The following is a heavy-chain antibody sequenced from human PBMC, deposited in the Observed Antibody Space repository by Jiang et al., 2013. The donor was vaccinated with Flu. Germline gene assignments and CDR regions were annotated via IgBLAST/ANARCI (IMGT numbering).Heavy chain of an antibody. CDR2: ISYDGDDK. D-gene: IGHD4/OR15-4a*01. CDR1: GLTFSRYG. J-gene: IGHJ4*02. V-gene: IGHV3-33*05. Sequence: ASGLTFSRYGMHWVRQAPGKGLEWVAVISYDGDDKYYADSVKGRFTISRDNSKNTLYLQMNSLRAGDTAVYFCATLTIKDPNDYWGQGTLVTVSS. CDR3: ATLTIKDPNDY.